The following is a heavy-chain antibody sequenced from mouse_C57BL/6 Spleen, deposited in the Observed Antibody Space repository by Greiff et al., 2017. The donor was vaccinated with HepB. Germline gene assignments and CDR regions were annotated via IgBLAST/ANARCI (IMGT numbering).Heavy chain of an antibody. V-gene: IGHV1-72*01. CDR3: ARSSIYYDYDVGAMDY. D-gene: IGHD2-4*01. CDR1: GYTFTSYW. CDR2: IDPNSGGT. J-gene: IGHJ4*01. Sequence: QVQLQQPGAELVKPGASVKLSCKASGYTFTSYWMHWVKQRPGRGLECIGRIDPNSGGTKYNEKFKSKATLTVDKPSSTAYMRLSSLTSEDSAVYYCARSSIYYDYDVGAMDYWGQGTSVTVSS.